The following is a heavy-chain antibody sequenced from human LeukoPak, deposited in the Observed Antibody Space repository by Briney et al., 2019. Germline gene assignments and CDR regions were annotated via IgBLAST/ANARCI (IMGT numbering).Heavy chain of an antibody. Sequence: ASVKVSCKASGYTFTSYDINWVRQATGQGLEWMGWMNPNSGNTGYAQRFQGRVTITRNTSISTAYMELSSLRSEDTAVYYCARVVSFGVVTCYYYYMDVWGKGTTVTVSS. CDR2: MNPNSGNT. J-gene: IGHJ6*03. V-gene: IGHV1-8*03. D-gene: IGHD3-3*01. CDR3: ARVVSFGVVTCYYYYMDV. CDR1: GYTFTSYD.